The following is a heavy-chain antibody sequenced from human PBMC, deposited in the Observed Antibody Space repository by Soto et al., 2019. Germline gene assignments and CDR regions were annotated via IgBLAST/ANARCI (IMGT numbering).Heavy chain of an antibody. Sequence: NPSETLSLTCTVSGGSVTNSSYYWGWIRQSPGKGLEWIGSVYYRGRSYSKSSVKSRVTISVDTSKNQFSLNLNSVTASDTAVYFCVSQRNTLITQAYFDYWGPGALVTVSS. CDR1: GGSVTNSSYY. D-gene: IGHD1-20*01. CDR2: VYYRGRS. V-gene: IGHV4-39*01. CDR3: VSQRNTLITQAYFDY. J-gene: IGHJ4*02.